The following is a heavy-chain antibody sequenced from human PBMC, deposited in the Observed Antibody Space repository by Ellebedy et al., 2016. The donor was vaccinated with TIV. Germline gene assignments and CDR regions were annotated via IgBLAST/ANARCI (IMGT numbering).Heavy chain of an antibody. J-gene: IGHJ4*02. D-gene: IGHD3-10*01. V-gene: IGHV1-2*02. CDR3: ARVVTSGGLDY. CDR2: IDPSSGGT. Sequence: ASVKVSCKASGYKFMHYYMHWVRQAPGQGLEWMGWIDPSSGGTKYAQKFQGRVTMTRDTSISTAYMELSRLTSDDTAVYHCARVVTSGGLDYWGQGTLVTVSS. CDR1: GYKFMHYY.